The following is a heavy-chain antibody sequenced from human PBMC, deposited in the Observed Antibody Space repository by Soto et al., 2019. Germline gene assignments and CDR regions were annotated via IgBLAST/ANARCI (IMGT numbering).Heavy chain of an antibody. CDR1: GYTFTSYG. Sequence: ASVKVSCKASGYTFTSYGISWVRQAPGQGLEWMGWISAYNGNTNYAQKLQGRVTMTTDTSTSTAYMELRSLRSDDTAVYYCARLGVEEWPPGHYYYGMDVWGQGTTVTVSS. CDR2: ISAYNGNT. J-gene: IGHJ6*02. CDR3: ARLGVEEWPPGHYYYGMDV. D-gene: IGHD6-19*01. V-gene: IGHV1-18*01.